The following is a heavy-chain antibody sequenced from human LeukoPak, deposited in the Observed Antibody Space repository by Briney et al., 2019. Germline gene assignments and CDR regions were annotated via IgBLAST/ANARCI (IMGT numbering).Heavy chain of an antibody. D-gene: IGHD2-2*01. Sequence: PGRSLRLSCAASEFTFSNYGMHWVRQAPGKGLEWVAVISFDGSNKYYADSVKGRFTISRDNSKNTLCLQMNSLRAEDTAVYYCAKDRRGGYQLLFVDFWGQGTLVTVSS. CDR1: EFTFSNYG. V-gene: IGHV3-30*18. J-gene: IGHJ4*02. CDR2: ISFDGSNK. CDR3: AKDRRGGYQLLFVDF.